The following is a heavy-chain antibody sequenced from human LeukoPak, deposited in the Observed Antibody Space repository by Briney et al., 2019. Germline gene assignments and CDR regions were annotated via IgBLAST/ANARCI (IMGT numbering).Heavy chain of an antibody. Sequence: SETLSLTCAVYGGSFSGYYWSWIRQPPGKGLEWIGQINHSGSTNYNPSLKSRVTISVDTSKNQFSLKLSSVTAADTAVYYCASPRSSGSYWRDYYYGMDVWGQGTTVTVSS. V-gene: IGHV4-34*01. J-gene: IGHJ6*02. CDR2: INHSGST. CDR3: ASPRSSGSYWRDYYYGMDV. CDR1: GGSFSGYY. D-gene: IGHD1-26*01.